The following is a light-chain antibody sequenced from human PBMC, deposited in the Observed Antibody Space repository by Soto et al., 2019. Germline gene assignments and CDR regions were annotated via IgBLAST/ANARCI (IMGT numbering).Light chain of an antibody. CDR2: RND. J-gene: IGLJ1*01. CDR3: AKWDDSLRVYV. Sequence: VLPQPPSASGTPGQMVTISCSTTNSRSGSNYVYWYQQLPGAAPKLLIYRNDQRPSGVPDRFSASKSGTSASLAISGLRSEDEADYFCAKWDDSLRVYVFGSGTKVTVL. V-gene: IGLV1-47*01. CDR1: NSRSGSNY.